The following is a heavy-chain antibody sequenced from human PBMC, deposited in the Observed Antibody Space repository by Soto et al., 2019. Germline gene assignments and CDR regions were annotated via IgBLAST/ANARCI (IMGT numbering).Heavy chain of an antibody. Sequence: GGSLRLSCAASGFPFHNYWMHWVRQAPGKGLLWVSRINVAGDTTTYADSVRGRFTVSXXXAXXTXXLXXNXXRAXDTGVYYCAKGGATYGLLTHDYWGQGTLVTVSS. D-gene: IGHD3-9*01. V-gene: IGHV3-74*03. CDR2: INVAGDTT. J-gene: IGHJ4*02. CDR3: AKGGATYGLLTHDY. CDR1: GFPFHNYW.